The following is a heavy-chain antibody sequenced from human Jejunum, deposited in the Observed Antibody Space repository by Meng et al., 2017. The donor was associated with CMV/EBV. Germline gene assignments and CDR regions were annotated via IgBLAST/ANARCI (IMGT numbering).Heavy chain of an antibody. CDR2: LYTGGSA. CDR1: GLRGSDNY. J-gene: IGHJ4*02. CDR3: AREQMGAWSGYFDY. V-gene: IGHV3-53*01. D-gene: IGHD3-3*01. Sequence: SGLRGSDNYMVWVRQVAGKGLQWVSTLYTGGSAHYAPSVEGRFTISKDNSNNMVYLQMNSLGAEDTAVYYCAREQMGAWSGYFDYWGQGGLVTVSS.